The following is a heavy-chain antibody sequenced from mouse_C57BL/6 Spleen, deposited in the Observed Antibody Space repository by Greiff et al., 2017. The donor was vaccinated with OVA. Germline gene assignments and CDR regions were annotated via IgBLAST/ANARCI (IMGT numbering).Heavy chain of an antibody. Sequence: EVKLLESGGGLVQPGGSLKLSCAASGFTFSDYYMYWVRQTPEKRLEWVAYISHGGGSTYYPDTVKGRFTISRDNAKNTLYLQLRRLKSEDTAMYYCARGHYGRSDGYYFDYWGQGTTLTVSS. J-gene: IGHJ2*01. CDR1: GFTFSDYY. CDR2: ISHGGGST. D-gene: IGHD1-1*01. CDR3: ARGHYGRSDGYYFDY. V-gene: IGHV5-12*01.